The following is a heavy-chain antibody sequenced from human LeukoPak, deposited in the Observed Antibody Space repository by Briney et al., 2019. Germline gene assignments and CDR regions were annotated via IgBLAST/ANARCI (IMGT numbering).Heavy chain of an antibody. J-gene: IGHJ1*01. V-gene: IGHV3-7*01. CDR2: IKPDGSGK. D-gene: IGHD6-19*01. CDR1: GFTFSSYS. CDR3: ATEYSNGWYTDGQY. Sequence: GGSLRLSCAASGFTFSSYSMNWVRQAPGKGLEWVANIKPDGSGKYYVDSLKGRFTISRDNAKNSLYLQMNSLRAEDTAVYYCATEYSNGWYTDGQYWGQGTLVTVSS.